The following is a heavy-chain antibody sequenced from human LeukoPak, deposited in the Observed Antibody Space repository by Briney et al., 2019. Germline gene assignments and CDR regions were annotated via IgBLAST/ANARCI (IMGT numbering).Heavy chain of an antibody. Sequence: PSETLSLTCTVSGGSISSSSYYWGWIRQPPGKGLEWIGSIYYSGSTYYNPSLKSRVTISVDTSKNQFSLKLSSVTAADTAVYYCARGMPYYYYYYYMDVWGKGTTVTVSS. CDR1: GGSISSSSYY. V-gene: IGHV4-39*07. CDR3: ARGMPYYYYYYYMDV. J-gene: IGHJ6*03. D-gene: IGHD2-2*01. CDR2: IYYSGST.